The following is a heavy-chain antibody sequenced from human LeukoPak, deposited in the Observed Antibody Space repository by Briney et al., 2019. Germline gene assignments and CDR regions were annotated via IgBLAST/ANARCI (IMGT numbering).Heavy chain of an antibody. V-gene: IGHV4-39*07. D-gene: IGHD1-26*01. Sequence: PSETLSLTCTVSDGSISSSSYYWGWIRQPPGKGLEWIGSIYYSGSTYYNPSLKSRVTISVDTSKNQFSLKLSSVTAADTAVYYCARDGAFRWAGDWYFDLWGRGTLVTVSS. J-gene: IGHJ2*01. CDR1: DGSISSSSYY. CDR2: IYYSGST. CDR3: ARDGAFRWAGDWYFDL.